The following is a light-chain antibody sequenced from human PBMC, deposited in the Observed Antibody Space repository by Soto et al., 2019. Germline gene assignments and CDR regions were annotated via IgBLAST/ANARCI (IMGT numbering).Light chain of an antibody. V-gene: IGKV1-5*03. CDR2: KAS. J-gene: IGKJ1*01. CDR3: QQYNSYSGWT. Sequence: DIPMTQSPSTLSASVGDRDTIPFRASQSISSWLAWYQQKPGKAPKLLIYKASSLESGVPSRFSGSGSGTEFTLTISSLQPDDFATYYCQQYNSYSGWTFGQGTKVDIK. CDR1: QSISSW.